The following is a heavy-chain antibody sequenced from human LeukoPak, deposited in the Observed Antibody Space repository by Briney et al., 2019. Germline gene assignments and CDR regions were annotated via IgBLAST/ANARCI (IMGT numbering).Heavy chain of an antibody. CDR2: IYYSGST. CDR1: GGSINNHY. Sequence: PSETLSLTCTVSGGSINNHYWSWIRQPPGKGLEWIGYIYYSGSTNYNPSLKSRVAISVDTSKNQFSLKLSSVTAADTAVYYCARASGWYAYYFDYWGQGTLVTVSS. V-gene: IGHV4-59*11. J-gene: IGHJ4*02. D-gene: IGHD6-19*01. CDR3: ARASGWYAYYFDY.